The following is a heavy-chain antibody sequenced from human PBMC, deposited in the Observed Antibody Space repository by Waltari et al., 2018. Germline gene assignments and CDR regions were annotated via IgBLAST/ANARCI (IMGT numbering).Heavy chain of an antibody. Sequence: EVQLVESGGDLVQPGGSLRLSCAVSGFIFSGYEMSWVRQAPGKVLEWISYISYSGETIHYANSVQGLFTTSRDHSKNSLILQMDSLRAEDTAIYYCARDHYMDVWGKGTTVTVSS. V-gene: IGHV3-48*03. CDR1: GFIFSGYE. CDR2: ISYSGETI. CDR3: ARDHYMDV. J-gene: IGHJ6*03.